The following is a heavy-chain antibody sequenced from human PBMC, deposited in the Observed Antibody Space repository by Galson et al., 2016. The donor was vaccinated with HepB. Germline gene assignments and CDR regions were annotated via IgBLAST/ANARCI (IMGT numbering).Heavy chain of an antibody. CDR1: GFGFNSFA. V-gene: IGHV3-23*01. CDR3: AKAGSTRIPFSGSFSF. CDR2: ISGSGIST. D-gene: IGHD1-26*01. Sequence: SLRLSCAASGFGFNSFAMSWVRQAPGEGPEWVSTISGSGISTYYADPVKGRFTISRDNSKHTLYLQMNSLNAEDTAVYCCAKAGSTRIPFSGSFSFWGQGTTVSVSS. J-gene: IGHJ6*02.